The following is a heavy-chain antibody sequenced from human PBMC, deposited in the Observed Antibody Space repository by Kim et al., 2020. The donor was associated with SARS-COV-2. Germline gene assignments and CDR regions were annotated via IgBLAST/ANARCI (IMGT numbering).Heavy chain of an antibody. D-gene: IGHD2-21*02. J-gene: IGHJ6*02. V-gene: IGHV3-30*09. CDR3: ASDDSEINNYPPLHHGLDV. Sequence: GGSLRLSCAASGFTFSNYGIHWVRQAPGKGLEWVADISLDGSYKHYADSVKGRFAFSRDNAKNTVNVQINSLTAKDTAVYYCASDDSEINNYPPLHHGLDVGGQGTTVTVSS. CDR1: GFTFSNYG. CDR2: ISLDGSYK.